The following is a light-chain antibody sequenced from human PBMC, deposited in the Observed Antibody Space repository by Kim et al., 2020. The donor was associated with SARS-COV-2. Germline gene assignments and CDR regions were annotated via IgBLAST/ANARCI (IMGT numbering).Light chain of an antibody. V-gene: IGKV3-15*01. CDR1: QSVSST. Sequence: EIVMTQSPATLSVSPGEGVTLSCRASQSVSSTLTWYQQKPGQAPRLLIYGASTRATDIPARFSGSGSGTEFTLTISSVQSEDCAVYYCQQYNDWPYTFGLGTKLEI. CDR2: GAS. J-gene: IGKJ2*01. CDR3: QQYNDWPYT.